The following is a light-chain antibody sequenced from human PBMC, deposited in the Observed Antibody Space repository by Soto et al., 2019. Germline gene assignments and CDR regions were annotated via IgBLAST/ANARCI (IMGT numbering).Light chain of an antibody. V-gene: IGKV3D-20*02. CDR1: QSVSSSY. Sequence: EIVLTQSPGTLSLSPGERATLSCRASQSVSSSYLAWYQHKPGQAPRLLIYGASSRATGIPDRFSGSGSGTDFTLTISRLEREDFAVYYCQQRSNWPTFGPGTKVEIK. CDR2: GAS. J-gene: IGKJ3*01. CDR3: QQRSNWPT.